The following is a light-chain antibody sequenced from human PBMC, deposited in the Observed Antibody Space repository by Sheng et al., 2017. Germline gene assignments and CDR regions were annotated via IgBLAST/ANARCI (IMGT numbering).Light chain of an antibody. CDR3: LQDYAYPYT. J-gene: IGKJ2*01. Sequence: AIQMTQSPSSLSASVGDRVTITCRASQGIGNDLGWFQQKPGTAPKVLIFDASTLQTGVPSRFSGSRSGAEFTLTISSLQPEDFATYYCLQDYAYPYTFGLGTKL. CDR1: QGIGND. CDR2: DAS. V-gene: IGKV1-6*02.